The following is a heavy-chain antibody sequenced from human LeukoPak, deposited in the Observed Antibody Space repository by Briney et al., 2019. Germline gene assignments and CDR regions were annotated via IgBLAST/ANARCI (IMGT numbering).Heavy chain of an antibody. CDR1: GFTISSYG. Sequence: GGSLRLSCAASGFTISSYGMHWVRQAPGKGLGWVAVTSYDGSHKNHADSVKGRFTISRDKSKHTMEMQMSSLRAEDTAVYYCAKDQDSYGLDFWGQGTLVTVSS. J-gene: IGHJ4*02. V-gene: IGHV3-30*18. D-gene: IGHD5-18*01. CDR3: AKDQDSYGLDF. CDR2: TSYDGSHK.